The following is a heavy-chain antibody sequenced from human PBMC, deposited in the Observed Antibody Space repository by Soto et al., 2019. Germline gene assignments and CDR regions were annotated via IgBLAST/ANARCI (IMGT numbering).Heavy chain of an antibody. CDR2: LSGSGTTT. V-gene: IGHV3-23*01. J-gene: IGHJ3*02. D-gene: IGHD1-26*01. CDR1: GFIFRNFA. CDR3: AKDLLELPRPPTFHI. Sequence: GGSLRLSCAAPGFIFRNFAMSWVRQAPGKGLEWVSTLSGSGTTTYYPESLRGRFTISRDNSKNILYLQMNSPSGEDTAVYYCAKDLLELPRPPTFHIWGQGTMVTVSS.